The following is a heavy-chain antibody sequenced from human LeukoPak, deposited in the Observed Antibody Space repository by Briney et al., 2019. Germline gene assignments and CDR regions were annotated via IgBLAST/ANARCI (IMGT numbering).Heavy chain of an antibody. J-gene: IGHJ3*02. CDR2: ISTYNVNT. Sequence: ASVKVSCRASGYTFTSYGISWVRQAPGQALEWIGLISTYNVNTNYAQKLQGRVTMTTDTATSTAYMELRSLRSDDTAVYYCARVGPLALIVVVITENDAFDIWGQGTTVTVSS. CDR1: GYTFTSYG. CDR3: ARVGPLALIVVVITENDAFDI. V-gene: IGHV1-18*01. D-gene: IGHD3-22*01.